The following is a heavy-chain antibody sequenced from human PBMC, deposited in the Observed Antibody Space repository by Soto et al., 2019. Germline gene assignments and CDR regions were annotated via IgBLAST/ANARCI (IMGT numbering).Heavy chain of an antibody. CDR3: AKDRGSGNYGVLKDFEY. D-gene: IGHD1-26*01. CDR1: GFTFAGYA. V-gene: IGHV3-23*01. J-gene: IGHJ4*02. CDR2: MSGSGAKT. Sequence: EVQLLESGGGLVQPGGSLRLSCASSGFTFAGYAINWVRQAPGKGLEWVSAMSGSGAKTFYADSVKGRFTISRDNSKNTLYLQMNSLRGDDTAIYYCAKDRGSGNYGVLKDFEYWGQGTLVTVSS.